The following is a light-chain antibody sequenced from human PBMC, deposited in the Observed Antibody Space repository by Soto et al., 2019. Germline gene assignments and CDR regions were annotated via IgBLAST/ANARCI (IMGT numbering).Light chain of an antibody. CDR3: QQSYSTLWT. Sequence: DIQMTQSPSSLSASVGDRVTITCRASQSISSYLNWYQQKPGKAPKLLIYAASSLQSGVPSRFSGSGSGTDFTLTISSLQPEYFATYYCQQSYSTLWTFGQGTRWKSN. CDR2: AAS. CDR1: QSISSY. V-gene: IGKV1-39*01. J-gene: IGKJ1*01.